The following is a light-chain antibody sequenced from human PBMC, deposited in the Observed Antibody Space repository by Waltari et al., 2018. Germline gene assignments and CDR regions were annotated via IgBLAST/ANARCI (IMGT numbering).Light chain of an antibody. CDR2: LNSDGSH. Sequence: QLVLTQSPSASASLGASVKLTCTLSSGHSSHAIARHQQQPEKGPRYLMRLNSDGSHTEGDWLPDRFSGSSSGAERYLTISSLQSEDEADYYCQTWATGIRVFGGGAKLTVL. CDR3: QTWATGIRV. J-gene: IGLJ2*01. CDR1: SGHSSHA. V-gene: IGLV4-69*01.